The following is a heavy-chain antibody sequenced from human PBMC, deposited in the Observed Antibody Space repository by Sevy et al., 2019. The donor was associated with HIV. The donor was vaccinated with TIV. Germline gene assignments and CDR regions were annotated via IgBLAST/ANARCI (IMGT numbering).Heavy chain of an antibody. V-gene: IGHV4-34*01. CDR2: INHSGST. Sequence: SKTLSLTCAVYGGSFSGYYWSWIRQPPGKGLEWIGEINHSGSTNYNPSLKSRVTISVDTSKNQFSVKLSSVTAADTAVYYCATHHCSGGSCPTNYWGQGTLVTVSS. CDR3: ATHHCSGGSCPTNY. J-gene: IGHJ4*02. CDR1: GGSFSGYY. D-gene: IGHD2-15*01.